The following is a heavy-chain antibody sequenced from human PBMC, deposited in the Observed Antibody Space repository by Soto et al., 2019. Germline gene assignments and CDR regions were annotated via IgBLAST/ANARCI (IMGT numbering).Heavy chain of an antibody. CDR3: AKDSPSYTTSPFYFDS. Sequence: QPGGSLRLSCAAFGFDFNKYAMTWVRQAPGKGLQWVSSITSNGDSTYYADSVKGRFTTSRGNSKNTLYLQMNSLRADDTAVFYCAKDSPSYTTSPFYFDSWGQGTLVTVSS. D-gene: IGHD2-2*02. CDR2: ITSNGDST. CDR1: GFDFNKYA. V-gene: IGHV3-23*01. J-gene: IGHJ4*02.